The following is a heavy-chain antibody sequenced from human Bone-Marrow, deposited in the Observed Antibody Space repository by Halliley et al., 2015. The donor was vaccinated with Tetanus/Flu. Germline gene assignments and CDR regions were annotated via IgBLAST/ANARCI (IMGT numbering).Heavy chain of an antibody. Sequence: IGEAHHGGSTNHNPPLKGRIPISVEKSKNQFSRGLGSGTAADTAVYYCARGVSSGWSQGLDYWGQGTLVTVSS. J-gene: IGHJ4*02. D-gene: IGHD6-19*01. V-gene: IGHV4-4*02. CDR3: ARGVSSGWSQGLDY. CDR2: AHHGGST.